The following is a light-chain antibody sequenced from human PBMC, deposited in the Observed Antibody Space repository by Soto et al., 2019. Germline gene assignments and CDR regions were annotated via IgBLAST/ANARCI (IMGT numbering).Light chain of an antibody. CDR3: QQYGSSPYT. J-gene: IGKJ2*01. Sequence: EIVLTQSPGTLSLSPGERDTLSCRASQSVSSSYLAWYQQKPGQAPRLLIYGASSRATGIPDRFSGSGSGTDFTLTISRLEPEDCAVYYCQQYGSSPYTFGQGTKLEIK. V-gene: IGKV3-20*01. CDR2: GAS. CDR1: QSVSSSY.